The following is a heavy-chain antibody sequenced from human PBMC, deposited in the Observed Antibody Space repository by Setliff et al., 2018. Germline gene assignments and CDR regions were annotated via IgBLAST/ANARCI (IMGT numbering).Heavy chain of an antibody. CDR1: GFTFSSYA. D-gene: IGHD2-2*01. V-gene: IGHV3-21*04. J-gene: IGHJ4*02. CDR3: AKGYCSSTSCYVDY. Sequence: GGSLRLSCAASGFTFSSYAMSWVRQAPGKGLEWVSSISSSSYIYYADSVKGRFTISRDNAKNSLYLRMNSLRAEDMALYYCAKGYCSSTSCYVDYWGQGTLVTVSS. CDR2: ISSSSYI.